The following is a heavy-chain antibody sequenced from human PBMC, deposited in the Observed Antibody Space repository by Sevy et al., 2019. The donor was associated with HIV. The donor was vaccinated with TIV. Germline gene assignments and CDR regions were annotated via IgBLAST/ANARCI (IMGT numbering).Heavy chain of an antibody. CDR2: GHYSGIT. CDR3: ARGYHFANSGSEWGLDP. Sequence: SETLSLTCTVSGGFISSHYWSWIRQSPGKGPEWIGNGHYSGITNYNPSLKSRVTISVDTSKNQFSLRLSSVTAADTAVYYCARGYHFANSGSEWGLDPWGQGTQVTVSS. D-gene: IGHD3-22*01. J-gene: IGHJ5*02. CDR1: GGFISSHY. V-gene: IGHV4-59*11.